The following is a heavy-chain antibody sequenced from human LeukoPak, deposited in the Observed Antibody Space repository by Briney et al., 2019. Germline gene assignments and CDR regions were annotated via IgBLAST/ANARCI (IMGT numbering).Heavy chain of an antibody. D-gene: IGHD2-21*02. CDR1: GGSISSYY. CDR3: AAYCGGDCRTDDAFDI. CDR2: IYYSGST. V-gene: IGHV4-59*01. J-gene: IGHJ3*02. Sequence: SETLSLTCTVSGGSISSYYWSWIRQPPGKGLEWLGYIYYSGSTNYDPSLKSRVTISADTSKNQFSLKLSSVTAADTAVYYCAAYCGGDCRTDDAFDIWGQGTMVTVSS.